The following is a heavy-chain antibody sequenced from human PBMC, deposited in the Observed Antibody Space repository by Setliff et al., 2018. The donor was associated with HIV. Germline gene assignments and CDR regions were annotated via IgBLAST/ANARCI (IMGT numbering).Heavy chain of an antibody. J-gene: IGHJ4*02. CDR3: ARHFGWLPREIDY. D-gene: IGHD5-12*01. V-gene: IGHV4-31*03. CDR2: IYYSGRT. Sequence: TLSLTCTVTGGSITSGGFYCNWFRQHPGKGLEWIGWIYYSGRTKYNPSLESRVTISVDTSKNQFSLKLSSVTAADTAVYYCARHFGWLPREIDYWGQGTLVTVSS. CDR1: GGSITSGGFY.